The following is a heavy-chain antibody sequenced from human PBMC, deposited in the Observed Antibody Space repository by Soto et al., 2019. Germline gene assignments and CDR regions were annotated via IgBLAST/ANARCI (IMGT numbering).Heavy chain of an antibody. D-gene: IGHD3-10*01. Sequence: QVQLVQSGAEVKKPGASVKVSCKASGYTFTSYGISWVRQAPGQGLEWMGWINVYNGNTNYAQKPQXXVTMTTDTSTSTAYLDLRSLRSDDTAVYCCARDTSRGEYDYWGQGTLVTVSS. J-gene: IGHJ4*02. CDR3: ARDTSRGEYDY. V-gene: IGHV1-18*01. CDR1: GYTFTSYG. CDR2: INVYNGNT.